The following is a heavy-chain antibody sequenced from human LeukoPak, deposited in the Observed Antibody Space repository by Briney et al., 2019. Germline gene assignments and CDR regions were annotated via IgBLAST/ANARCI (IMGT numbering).Heavy chain of an antibody. D-gene: IGHD3-22*01. J-gene: IGHJ1*01. Sequence: GGSLRLSCAASGFTFSSYWMHWVRHAPGKGLVWVSRIKGDGNTNYADSVKGRFTISRDNAKNTVSLQMNSLRAEDTGVYYCARAPSEIGGYYPEYFRHWGQSTLVTVSS. CDR3: ARAPSEIGGYYPEYFRH. V-gene: IGHV3-74*01. CDR1: GFTFSSYW. CDR2: IKGDGNT.